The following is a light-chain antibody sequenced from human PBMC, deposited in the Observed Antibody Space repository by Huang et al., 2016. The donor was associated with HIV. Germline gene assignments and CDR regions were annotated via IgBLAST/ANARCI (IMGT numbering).Light chain of an antibody. Sequence: DIVMTQSPDSLSVSLGERATINCTSSHTVLHSSKNMTYLAWYQQKPRQPPNLLIYCASTRASGVPDRFRGSGSGTDFTLTISSLQAEDGAVYYCQQYYRTPLTFGRGTKVEIK. J-gene: IGKJ4*01. CDR2: CAS. CDR3: QQYYRTPLT. V-gene: IGKV4-1*01. CDR1: HTVLHSSKNMTY.